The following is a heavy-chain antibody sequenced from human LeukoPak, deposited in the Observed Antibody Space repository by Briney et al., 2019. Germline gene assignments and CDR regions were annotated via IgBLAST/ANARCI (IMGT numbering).Heavy chain of an antibody. D-gene: IGHD2-15*01. J-gene: IGHJ4*02. V-gene: IGHV3-23*01. CDR1: GFTFGSNA. CDR2: IRGSGGST. Sequence: PGGSLSLSWAASGFTFGSNAMSWVRQAPGKGLEWVSAIRGSGGSTYYADSVKGRFTISRDNSKNTLYLQMNSLRAEDTAVYYCAKDVLGYCSGGSCYGSFDYWGQGTLVTVSS. CDR3: AKDVLGYCSGGSCYGSFDY.